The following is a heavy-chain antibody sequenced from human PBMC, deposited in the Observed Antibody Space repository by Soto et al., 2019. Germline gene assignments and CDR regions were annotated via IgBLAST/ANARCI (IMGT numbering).Heavy chain of an antibody. D-gene: IGHD3-22*01. CDR2: ISYDGSNK. Sequence: GGSLRLSCAASGCTFSNYGMHWVRQAPGKGLEWVADISYDGSNKYYADSVKGRFTISRDNSKNTLHLQMSSLRAEDTAVYYCAKDDDSSGFDHWGQGSLVTVSS. V-gene: IGHV3-30*18. CDR3: AKDDDSSGFDH. J-gene: IGHJ4*02. CDR1: GCTFSNYG.